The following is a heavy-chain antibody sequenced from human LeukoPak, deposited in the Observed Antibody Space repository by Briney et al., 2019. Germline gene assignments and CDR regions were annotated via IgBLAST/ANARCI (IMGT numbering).Heavy chain of an antibody. D-gene: IGHD3-16*02. CDR1: GFTFSSYA. V-gene: IGHV3-23*01. Sequence: PGGSLRLSCAASGFTFSSYAMSWVRQAPGKGLEWVSAISGSGGSTYYADSVKGRFTISGDNSKNTLYLQMNSLRAEDTAVYYCAKDYLSEGDPFDYWGQGTLVTVSS. CDR2: ISGSGGST. CDR3: AKDYLSEGDPFDY. J-gene: IGHJ4*02.